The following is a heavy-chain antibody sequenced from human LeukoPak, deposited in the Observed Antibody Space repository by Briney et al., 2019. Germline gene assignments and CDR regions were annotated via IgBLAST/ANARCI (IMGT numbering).Heavy chain of an antibody. CDR1: EFTFSSYW. D-gene: IGHD5-18*01. CDR2: IKQDGSEK. Sequence: GGSLRLSCAASEFTFSSYWMSWVRQAPGKGLEWVANIKQDGSEKYYVDSVKGRFTISRDNAKKSLYLQMNSLRAEDTAVYYCARVRYNSGYIFDYWGQGALVTVSS. CDR3: ARVRYNSGYIFDY. J-gene: IGHJ4*02. V-gene: IGHV3-7*01.